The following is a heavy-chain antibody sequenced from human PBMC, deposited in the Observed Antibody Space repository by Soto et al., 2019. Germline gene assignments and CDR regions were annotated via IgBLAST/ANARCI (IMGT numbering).Heavy chain of an antibody. Sequence: EVQLVDSGGGLVQPGGSLRLSCAASGFTFSSYTMNWVRQAPGKGLEWISYISSSSRTIYYADAVKGRFTISRDNAQNSLYLQMTSLRDEDTAVYYCARDPTRALDYWGQGTLVTVSS. V-gene: IGHV3-48*02. J-gene: IGHJ4*02. CDR2: ISSSSRTI. CDR3: ARDPTRALDY. D-gene: IGHD2-2*01. CDR1: GFTFSSYT.